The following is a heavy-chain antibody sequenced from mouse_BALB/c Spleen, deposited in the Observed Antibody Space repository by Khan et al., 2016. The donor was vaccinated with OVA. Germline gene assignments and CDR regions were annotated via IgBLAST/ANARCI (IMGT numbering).Heavy chain of an antibody. D-gene: IGHD2-1*01. V-gene: IGHV1S81*02. CDR2: INPSDGGT. J-gene: IGHJ3*01. Sequence: QVQLQQSGAELVKPGASVRLSCKASGYTFTNYYLYWVKQRPGHGLEWIGDINPSDGGTNFNDQFKNKVTLTVDKSSSTAYMQLSSLTSEDSAVYYCSRSGYGTFAYWGQGTLVTVSA. CDR1: GYTFTNYY. CDR3: SRSGYGTFAY.